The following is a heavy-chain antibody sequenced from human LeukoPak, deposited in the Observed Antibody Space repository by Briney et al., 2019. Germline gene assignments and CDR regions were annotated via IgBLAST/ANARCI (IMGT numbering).Heavy chain of an antibody. CDR3: ARGDDSSGYYYEAYYYGMNV. CDR2: IDQDGIEK. D-gene: IGHD3-22*01. V-gene: IGHV3-7*01. Sequence: GSLRLSCAASEFTFSSYWMSWVRQGPGKGLEWVASIDQDGIEKNYVDSVKGRFIITRDNAKKSLYLEMDSLRVEDTAVYYCARGDDSSGYYYEAYYYGMNVWGQGTTVTVSS. J-gene: IGHJ6*02. CDR1: EFTFSSYW.